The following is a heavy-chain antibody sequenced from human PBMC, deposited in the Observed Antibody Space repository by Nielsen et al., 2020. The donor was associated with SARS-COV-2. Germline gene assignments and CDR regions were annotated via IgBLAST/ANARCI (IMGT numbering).Heavy chain of an antibody. V-gene: IGHV4-39*07. D-gene: IGHD3-9*01. CDR1: GDFISSSTYY. Sequence: SETLSLTCSVSGDFISSSTYYWGWIRQPPGKELEWIGTVSYSGNTFYNPALNSRVTISLDTSKKQLSLNLISVTAADTAVYYCARRRYDMLTGTEAFDIWGQGTMVTVSS. CDR2: VSYSGNT. J-gene: IGHJ3*02. CDR3: ARRRYDMLTGTEAFDI.